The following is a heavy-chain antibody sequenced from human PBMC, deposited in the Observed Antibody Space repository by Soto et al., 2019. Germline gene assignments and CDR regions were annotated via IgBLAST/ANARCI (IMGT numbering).Heavy chain of an antibody. Sequence: SETLSLTCAVYGGSFSGYYWSWIRQPPGKGLEWIGEINHSGSTNYNPSLKSRVTISVDTSKNQFSLKLSSVTAADTAVYYCARGLRAAAGTMKAFDIWGQGTMVTVSS. CDR3: ARGLRAAAGTMKAFDI. J-gene: IGHJ3*02. V-gene: IGHV4-34*01. CDR2: INHSGST. CDR1: GGSFSGYY. D-gene: IGHD6-13*01.